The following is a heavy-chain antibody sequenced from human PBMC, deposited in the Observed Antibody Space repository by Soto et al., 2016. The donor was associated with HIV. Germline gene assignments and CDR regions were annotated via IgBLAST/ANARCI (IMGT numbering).Heavy chain of an antibody. D-gene: IGHD6-6*01. CDR3: ARLVVSNIAARRYYYYYMDV. CDR2: INHSGST. Sequence: QVQLEQWGAELLKPSETLSLTCAVYGGSFSDYYWSWIRQPPGKGLEWIGEINHSGSTDFNPSLRSRVAISVDTSKNQFSLKLTSVTAADTAVYYCARLVVSNIAARRYYYYYMDVWGKGDHGSPSP. CDR1: GGSFSDYY. V-gene: IGHV4-34*02. J-gene: IGHJ6*03.